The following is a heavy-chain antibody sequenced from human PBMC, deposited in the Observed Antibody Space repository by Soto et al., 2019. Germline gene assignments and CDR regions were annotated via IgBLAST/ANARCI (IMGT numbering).Heavy chain of an antibody. V-gene: IGHV1-69*02. J-gene: IGHJ2*01. CDR3: ARGPRFGSRPHSWYFAL. Sequence: QVQLVQSGAEVKKPGSSVKVSCKASGGTFSSYTISWVRQAPGQGLEWMGRIIPILGIANYAQKFQGRVMITAXXSXRXXYMGLSSLRAEDTAVYYCARGPRFGSRPHSWYFALWGRGTLVTVSS. D-gene: IGHD3-3*01. CDR2: IIPILGIA. CDR1: GGTFSSYT.